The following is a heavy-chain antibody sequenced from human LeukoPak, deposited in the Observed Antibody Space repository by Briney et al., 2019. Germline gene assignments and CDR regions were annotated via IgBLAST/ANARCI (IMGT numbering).Heavy chain of an antibody. Sequence: GGSLRLSCAASGFTFSTYTMNWVRQAPGKGLEWVSYISSSSSTIYYADSVKGRFTISRDNAKNSLYLQMNSLRAEDTAVYYCARSWGGADYWGQGTLVTVST. CDR3: ARSWGGADY. CDR2: ISSSSSTI. D-gene: IGHD3-16*01. CDR1: GFTFSTYT. J-gene: IGHJ4*02. V-gene: IGHV3-48*04.